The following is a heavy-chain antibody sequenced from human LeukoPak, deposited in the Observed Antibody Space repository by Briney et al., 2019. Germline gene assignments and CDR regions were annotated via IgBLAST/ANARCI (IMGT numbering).Heavy chain of an antibody. D-gene: IGHD3-10*01. CDR1: GFNFRIHD. CDR2: ISGRNTGT. V-gene: IGHV3-23*01. J-gene: IGHJ3*02. Sequence: PGGSLRLSCAASGFNFRIHDMSWVRQAPGKRLEWVSTISGRNTGTYYADSVKGRFTIPRDNSKNTLYLQMNSLRAEDTAVYYCANPYGSGSYYMSALDIWGLGTMVTVSS. CDR3: ANPYGSGSYYMSALDI.